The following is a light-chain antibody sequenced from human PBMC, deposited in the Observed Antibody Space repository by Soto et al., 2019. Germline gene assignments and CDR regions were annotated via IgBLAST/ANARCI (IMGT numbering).Light chain of an antibody. J-gene: IGLJ1*01. CDR1: SSDIGSYNY. CDR3: SSYTGSSTLYV. V-gene: IGLV2-14*01. Sequence: QSVLTQPASVSGSPGQSITISCSGTSSDIGSYNYVSWYQQHPGKAPKLMIYEVNNRPSGVSHRFSGSKSGNTASLTISGPQAEDEADYYCSSYTGSSTLYVFGTGTKVTVL. CDR2: EVN.